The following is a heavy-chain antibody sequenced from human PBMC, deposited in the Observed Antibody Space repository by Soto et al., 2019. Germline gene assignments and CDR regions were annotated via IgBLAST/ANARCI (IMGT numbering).Heavy chain of an antibody. CDR3: ARRIAVAGTEYSFDY. CDR2: IYPGDSDT. Sequence: SLKISCKGSGYSFTSYWIGWVRQMPGKGLEWMGIIYPGDSDTRYSPSFQGQVTISADKSISTAYLQWSSLKASDTAMYYCARRIAVAGTEYSFDYWGQGTLVTVSS. CDR1: GYSFTSYW. J-gene: IGHJ4*02. D-gene: IGHD6-19*01. V-gene: IGHV5-51*01.